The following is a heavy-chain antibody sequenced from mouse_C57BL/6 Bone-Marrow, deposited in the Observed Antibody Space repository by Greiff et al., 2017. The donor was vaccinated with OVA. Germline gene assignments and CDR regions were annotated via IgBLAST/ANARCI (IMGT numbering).Heavy chain of an antibody. CDR3: ARGGTTVVETGYFDV. D-gene: IGHD1-1*01. J-gene: IGHJ1*03. CDR2: IFPGSGST. CDR1: GYTFTDYY. Sequence: VQLQQSGPELVKPGASVKISCKASGYTFTDYYINWVKQRPGQGLEWIGWIFPGSGSTYYNEKFKGKATLTVDKSSSTAYMLLSSLTAEDSAVYFCARGGTTVVETGYFDVWGTGTTVTVSS. V-gene: IGHV1-75*01.